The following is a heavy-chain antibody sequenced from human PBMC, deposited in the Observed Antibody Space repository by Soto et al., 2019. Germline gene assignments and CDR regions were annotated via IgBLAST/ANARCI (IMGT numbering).Heavy chain of an antibody. J-gene: IGHJ5*02. V-gene: IGHV4-4*02. Sequence: TSETLSLTCAVSGGSISSSNWWRWIRQPPVKGLEGIGEIYHSGSTNYNPSLKSRVTISVDKSQNQFSLKLSSVTAADTAVYYCARDRVAFGELSWFDPWGQGTLVTVSX. D-gene: IGHD3-10*01. CDR1: GGSISSSNW. CDR3: ARDRVAFGELSWFDP. CDR2: IYHSGST.